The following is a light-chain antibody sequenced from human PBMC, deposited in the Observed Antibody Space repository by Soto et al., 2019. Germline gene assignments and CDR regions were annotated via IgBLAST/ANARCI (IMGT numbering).Light chain of an antibody. V-gene: IGKV3-20*01. CDR1: QSVSSIY. CDR2: DVS. Sequence: EIVLTQSPGTLSLSPGERATLSCRASQSVSSIYLAWYQQKPGQAPRLLIYDVSSRATGIPDGFSGSGTGTEFTLTRSRLEPEDFAVYYCQQSGSSPGKFGHGTKVEIK. J-gene: IGKJ1*01. CDR3: QQSGSSPGK.